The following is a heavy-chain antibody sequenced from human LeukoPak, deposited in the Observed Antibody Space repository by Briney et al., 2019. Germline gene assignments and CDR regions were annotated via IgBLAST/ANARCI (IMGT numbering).Heavy chain of an antibody. V-gene: IGHV3-49*04. J-gene: IGHJ3*02. CDR1: GLSFGDYG. CDR3: ARERSGPRAFDI. Sequence: GGSLRLSCTPSGLSFGDYGMSWVRQAPGKGLEWVSFIQSKTYSEGTMYAASVRGRFTISRDDSRSTAYLQMNSLRAEDTAVYYCARERSGPRAFDIWGQGTMVTVSS. D-gene: IGHD3-3*01. CDR2: IQSKTYSEGT.